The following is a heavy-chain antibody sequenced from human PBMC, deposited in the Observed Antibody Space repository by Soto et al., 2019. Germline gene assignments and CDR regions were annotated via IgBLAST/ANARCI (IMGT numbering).Heavy chain of an antibody. D-gene: IGHD2-2*01. J-gene: IGHJ4*02. CDR3: ARARFCTSTSCYHYFDF. CDR1: GGSISSSS. V-gene: IGHV4-59*01. Sequence: SETLSLTCTVSGGSISSSSWSWIRQPPGRGLEWIGYIYNNGRTDYNPSLKSRATISVDTSKNHFSLKLSSVTPADTAVYYCARARFCTSTSCYHYFDFWGQGTLVTVSS. CDR2: IYNNGRT.